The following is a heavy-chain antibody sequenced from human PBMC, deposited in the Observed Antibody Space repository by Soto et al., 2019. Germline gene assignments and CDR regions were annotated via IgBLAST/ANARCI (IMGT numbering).Heavy chain of an antibody. D-gene: IGHD3-22*01. V-gene: IGHV4-59*12. CDR2: IYYSGST. J-gene: IGHJ6*02. Sequence: SETLSLTCTVSGGSISSYYWSWIRQPPGKGLEWIGYIYYSGSTNYNPSLKSRVTISVDRSKNQFSLKLSSVTAADTAVYYCASTYYDSSGQYYYYGMDVWGQGTTVTVSS. CDR3: ASTYYDSSGQYYYYGMDV. CDR1: GGSISSYY.